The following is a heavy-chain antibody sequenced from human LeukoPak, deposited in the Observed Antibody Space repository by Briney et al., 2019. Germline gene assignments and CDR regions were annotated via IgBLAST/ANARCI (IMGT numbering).Heavy chain of an antibody. V-gene: IGHV1-69*06. CDR1: GGTFSSYA. J-gene: IGHJ6*03. CDR2: IIPIFGTA. D-gene: IGHD3-10*01. Sequence: SVKVSCKASGGTFSSYAICWVRQAPGQGLEWMGGIIPIFGTANYAQKFQGRVTITADKSTSTAYMELSSLRSEDTAVYYCARDFGESITMVRGVIIYYYYMDVWGKGTTVTVSS. CDR3: ARDFGESITMVRGVIIYYYYMDV.